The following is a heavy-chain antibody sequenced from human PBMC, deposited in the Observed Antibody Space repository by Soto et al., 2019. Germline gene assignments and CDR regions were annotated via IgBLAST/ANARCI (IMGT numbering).Heavy chain of an antibody. CDR3: ARGLSGPLYWYFDL. D-gene: IGHD2-15*01. V-gene: IGHV1-18*01. J-gene: IGHJ2*01. CDR2: ISAYNGNT. Sequence: SVKVSCKASGYTFTSYGISGVRQAPGQGLEWMGWISAYNGNTNYAQKLQGRVTMTTDTSTSTAYMELRSLRSDDTAVYYCARGLSGPLYWYFDLWGRGTLVTVSS. CDR1: GYTFTSYG.